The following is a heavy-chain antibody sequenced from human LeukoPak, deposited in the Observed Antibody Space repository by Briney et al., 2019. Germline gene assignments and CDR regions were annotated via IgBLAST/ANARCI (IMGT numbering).Heavy chain of an antibody. CDR2: MSSGTGST. J-gene: IGHJ6*02. D-gene: IGHD3-10*01. CDR3: AKHAGSYYYYSMDV. CDR1: GFTFSNYA. V-gene: IGHV3-23*01. Sequence: GGSLRLSCAASGFTFSNYAMTWVRQAPGKGLEWVSGMSSGTGSTYYADSVKGRFTISRDNSKNTLYLQMSSLRAEDTAVYYCAKHAGSYYYYSMDVWGQGTTVTVSS.